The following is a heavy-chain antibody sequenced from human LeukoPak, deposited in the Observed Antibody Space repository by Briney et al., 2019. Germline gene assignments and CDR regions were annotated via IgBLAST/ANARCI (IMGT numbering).Heavy chain of an antibody. Sequence: GGSLRLSYAASGFTFSSYAMSWVRQAPGKGLEWVSAISGSGGSTYYADSVKGRFTISRDNSKNTLYLQMNSLRAEDTAVYYCATPLTMVRGARYYYGMDVWGQGTTVTVSS. V-gene: IGHV3-23*01. CDR2: ISGSGGST. CDR3: ATPLTMVRGARYYYGMDV. J-gene: IGHJ6*02. D-gene: IGHD3-10*01. CDR1: GFTFSSYA.